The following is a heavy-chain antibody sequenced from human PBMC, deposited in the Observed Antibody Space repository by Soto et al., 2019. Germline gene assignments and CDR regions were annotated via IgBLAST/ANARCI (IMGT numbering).Heavy chain of an antibody. J-gene: IGHJ4*02. Sequence: GESLKISCKGSGYSFTGYWIGWVRQMPGKGLEWMGIIYPGDSDTRYSPSFQGQVTISADKSISTAYLQWSSLKASDTAMYYCARSPDSGSAPYYFDYWGQGTLVTVSS. CDR1: GYSFTGYW. CDR2: IYPGDSDT. D-gene: IGHD1-26*01. V-gene: IGHV5-51*01. CDR3: ARSPDSGSAPYYFDY.